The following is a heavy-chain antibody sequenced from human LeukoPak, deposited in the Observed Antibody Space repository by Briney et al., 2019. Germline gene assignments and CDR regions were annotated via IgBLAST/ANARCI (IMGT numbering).Heavy chain of an antibody. V-gene: IGHV4-59*12. D-gene: IGHD1-1*01. CDR2: IYHSGST. Sequence: SETLSLTCTVSGGSISSYYWSWIRQPPGKGLEWIGEIYHSGSTNYNPSLKSRVTISVDKSKNQFSLKLSSVTAADTAVYYCARDGYNWEWYFDLWGRGTLVTVSS. J-gene: IGHJ2*01. CDR3: ARDGYNWEWYFDL. CDR1: GGSISSYY.